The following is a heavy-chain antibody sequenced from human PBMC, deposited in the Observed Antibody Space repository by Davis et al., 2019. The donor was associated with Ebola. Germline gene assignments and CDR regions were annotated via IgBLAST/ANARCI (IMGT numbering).Heavy chain of an antibody. CDR2: INHRGKA. CDR1: GGSFNDYY. Sequence: PSETLSLTCAVYGGSFNDYYWAWVRQSPGQGLEWLGEINHRGKARYNTALKSRVTMSIDTSKMQLSLKLTSVTAADTAVYYCARHRYYYDSGSYYNVNGMDVWGQGTTVTVSS. CDR3: ARHRYYYDSGSYYNVNGMDV. D-gene: IGHD3-10*01. J-gene: IGHJ6*02. V-gene: IGHV4-34*10.